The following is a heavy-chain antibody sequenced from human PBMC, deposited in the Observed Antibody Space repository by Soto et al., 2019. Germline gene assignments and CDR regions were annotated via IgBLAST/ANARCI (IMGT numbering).Heavy chain of an antibody. CDR1: GFSLSTSGVG. CDR2: IYWDDDK. Sequence: QITLKESGPTLVKPARTLTLTCTFSGFSLSTSGVGVGWIRQPPGKALEWLALIYWDDDKRYSPSLKSRLTITKDTTKNQVVLTMTNMDPVDTATYYCALLTYYYDSSGYYSSAEYFQHWGQGTLVTVSS. J-gene: IGHJ1*01. D-gene: IGHD3-22*01. CDR3: ALLTYYYDSSGYYSSAEYFQH. V-gene: IGHV2-5*02.